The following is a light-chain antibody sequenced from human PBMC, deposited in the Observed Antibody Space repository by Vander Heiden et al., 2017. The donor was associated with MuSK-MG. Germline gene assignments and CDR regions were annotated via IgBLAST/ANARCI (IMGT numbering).Light chain of an antibody. Sequence: EIVLTQSPGTLSLSPGERATLSCRASQSVRSSYLAWYQQKPGQAPRLLIYGASGRTSGLPDRFSGSGYGKDFALTSSRLEHEDFAVYYWQQDSSSSTFGGGTKVEIK. V-gene: IGKV3-20*01. CDR2: GAS. J-gene: IGKJ4*01. CDR3: QQDSSSST. CDR1: QSVRSSY.